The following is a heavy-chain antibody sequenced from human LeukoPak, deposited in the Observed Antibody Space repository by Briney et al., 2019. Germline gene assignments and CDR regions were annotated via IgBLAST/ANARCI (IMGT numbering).Heavy chain of an antibody. CDR3: ARHAAAGIYYYYGMDV. D-gene: IGHD6-25*01. J-gene: IGHJ6*02. V-gene: IGHV5-51*01. CDR1: GYSFTSNW. Sequence: PGESLKISCKGSGYSFTSNWIGWVRQMPGKGLEWMGIIYPGDSDTRYSPSFQGQVTISADKSISAAYLRWSSLKASDTAMYYCARHAAAGIYYYYGMDVWGQGTTVTVSS. CDR2: IYPGDSDT.